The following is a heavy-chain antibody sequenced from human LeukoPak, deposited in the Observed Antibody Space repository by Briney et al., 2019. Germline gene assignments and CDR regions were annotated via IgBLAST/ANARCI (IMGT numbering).Heavy chain of an antibody. CDR3: ASNFGVPYASYGMDV. V-gene: IGHV3-21*01. CDR2: ISSSSTNI. Sequence: GSLTPSSAASRFTISSYSMNWIPPAPGKGRKCISSISSSSTNIYYTDSVKVRFTISRDNAKNSLYLQMNSLSAEDTAVYYCASNFGVPYASYGMDVWGQGTTVTVSS. D-gene: IGHD3-16*01. J-gene: IGHJ6*02. CDR1: RFTISSYS.